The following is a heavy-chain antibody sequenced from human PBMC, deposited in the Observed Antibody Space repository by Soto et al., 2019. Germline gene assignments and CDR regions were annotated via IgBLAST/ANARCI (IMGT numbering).Heavy chain of an antibody. J-gene: IGHJ6*03. D-gene: IGHD2-2*01. V-gene: IGHV4-39*01. CDR1: GGSISSSSYY. CDR3: ARHTSSYCSSTSCYSFYYYYYMEV. Sequence: PSETLSLTCTVSGGSISSSSYYWGWIRQPPGKGLEWIGSIYYSGSTYYNPSLKSRVTISVDTSKNQFSLKLSSVTAADTAVYYCARHTSSYCSSTSCYSFYYYYYMEVWGKGTTVTVSS. CDR2: IYYSGST.